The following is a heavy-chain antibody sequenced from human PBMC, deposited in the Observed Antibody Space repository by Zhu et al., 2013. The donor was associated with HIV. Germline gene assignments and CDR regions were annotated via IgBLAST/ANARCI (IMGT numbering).Heavy chain of an antibody. Sequence: VQLVESGGGVVQPGRSLRLSCAASGFTFSSYAMHWVRQAPGKGLEWVAVISYDGSNKYYADSMKGRFTISRDNSKNTLYLQMNSLRAEDTAVYYCARDYHYFDYWGQGTLVTVSS. D-gene: IGHD3-16*02. J-gene: IGHJ4*02. CDR2: ISYDGSNK. V-gene: IGHV3-30-3*01. CDR3: ARDYHYFDY. CDR1: GFTFSSYA.